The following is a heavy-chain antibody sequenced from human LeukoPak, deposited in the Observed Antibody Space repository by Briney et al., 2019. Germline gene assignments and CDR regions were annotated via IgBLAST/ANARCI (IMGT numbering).Heavy chain of an antibody. CDR2: ISYDGSNK. J-gene: IGHJ6*02. CDR3: ARDGDDSSGYYLGPYYYYGMDV. D-gene: IGHD3-22*01. CDR1: GFTFSSYA. Sequence: RSLRLSCAASGFTFSSYAMHWVRQAPGKGLEWVAVISYDGSNKYYADSVKGRFTISRDNSKNTLYLQMNSLRAEDTAVYYCARDGDDSSGYYLGPYYYYGMDVWGQGTTVTVSS. V-gene: IGHV3-30-3*01.